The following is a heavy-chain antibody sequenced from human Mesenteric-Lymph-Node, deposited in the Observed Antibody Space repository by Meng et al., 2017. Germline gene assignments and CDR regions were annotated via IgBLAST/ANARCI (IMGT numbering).Heavy chain of an antibody. Sequence: QSTLKESGPTLVKPTQTLTLTCTFSGFSLTTSGVGVGWIRQPPGKALEWLALIYWDDDKRYNPSLKSRLTITRDTSETQVVLTMTNMDPMDTATYYCARAYYYGDSGYYYLDYWGQGSLVTVSS. V-gene: IGHV2-5*02. CDR2: IYWDDDK. J-gene: IGHJ4*02. D-gene: IGHD3-22*01. CDR3: ARAYYYGDSGYYYLDY. CDR1: GFSLTTSGVG.